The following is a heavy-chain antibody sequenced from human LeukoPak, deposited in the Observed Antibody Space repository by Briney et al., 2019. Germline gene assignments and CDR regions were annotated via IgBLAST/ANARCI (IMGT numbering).Heavy chain of an antibody. CDR2: ISWNSGSI. CDR1: GFTFDDYA. CDR3: AKDIGSGSYYIGRFDY. J-gene: IGHJ4*02. V-gene: IGHV3-9*01. D-gene: IGHD1-26*01. Sequence: GRSLRLSCAASGFTFDDYAMHWVRRAPGKGLEWVSGISWNSGSIGYADSVKGRFTISRDNAKNSLYLQMNSLRAEDTALYYCAKDIGSGSYYIGRFDYWGQGTLVTVSS.